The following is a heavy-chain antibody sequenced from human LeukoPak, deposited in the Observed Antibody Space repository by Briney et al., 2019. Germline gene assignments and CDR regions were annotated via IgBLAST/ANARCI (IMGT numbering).Heavy chain of an antibody. CDR3: AKSNGYGLVDI. D-gene: IGHD3-10*01. J-gene: IGHJ3*02. Sequence: PSETLSLTCAVYGGSFSGYYWSWIRQPPGKGLEWIGEINHSGSTYYNPSLKSRVTISVDTSRNQFSLKLNSVTAADTAVYYCAKSNGYGLVDIWGQGTMVTVSS. CDR2: INHSGST. CDR1: GGSFSGYY. V-gene: IGHV4-34*01.